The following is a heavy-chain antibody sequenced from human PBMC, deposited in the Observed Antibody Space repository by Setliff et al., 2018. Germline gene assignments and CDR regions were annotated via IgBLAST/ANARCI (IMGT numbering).Heavy chain of an antibody. D-gene: IGHD6-19*01. CDR2: IKQDGSAK. Sequence: GGSLRLSCAASGFTFSSYWMSWVRQAPGKGLEWVATIKQDGSAKYYVDSVKGRFTISRDIAKNSLYLQMNSLRAKDTAIYYCARVGSSAWYGGGFDYWGQGTLVTVSS. V-gene: IGHV3-7*03. J-gene: IGHJ4*02. CDR1: GFTFSSYW. CDR3: ARVGSSAWYGGGFDY.